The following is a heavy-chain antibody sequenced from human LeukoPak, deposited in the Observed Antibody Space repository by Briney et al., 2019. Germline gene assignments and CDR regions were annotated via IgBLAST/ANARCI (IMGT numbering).Heavy chain of an antibody. J-gene: IGHJ4*02. CDR2: IAYDGSRA. Sequence: GGSLSLSCEGSGFTFGGYGMHWFRQTPGKGLEWVAVIAYDGSRAFYADSVKGRFTISRDNSKNTMSVQMDDLRAEDTAVYYCTRYNNDHFDYWGQGTLVTVSS. CDR3: TRYNNDHFDY. CDR1: GFTFGGYG. V-gene: IGHV3-33*01. D-gene: IGHD1-14*01.